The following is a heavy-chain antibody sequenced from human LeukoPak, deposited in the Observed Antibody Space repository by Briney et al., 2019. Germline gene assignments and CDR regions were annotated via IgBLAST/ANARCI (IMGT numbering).Heavy chain of an antibody. CDR3: ARRPSDSSGYYYGLDY. D-gene: IGHD3-22*01. CDR2: IDPSDSYT. J-gene: IGHJ4*02. Sequence: GESLKISCKGSGYSFTSYWISWVRQMPGKGLEWMGRIDPSDSYTNYSPSFQGHVTISADKSISTAYLQWSSLKASDTAMYYCARRPSDSSGYYYGLDYWGQGTLVTVSS. CDR1: GYSFTSYW. V-gene: IGHV5-10-1*01.